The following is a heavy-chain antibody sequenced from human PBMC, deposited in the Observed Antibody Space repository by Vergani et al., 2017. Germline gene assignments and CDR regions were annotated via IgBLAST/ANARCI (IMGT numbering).Heavy chain of an antibody. D-gene: IGHD3-10*01. CDR1: GFTFTDYG. CDR3: ARRGLLWFGELLYPLDY. J-gene: IGHJ4*02. V-gene: IGHV3-48*01. Sequence: EVQLVASGGGLEQPGRSLRLSCRASGFTFTDYGISWVRQAPGKGLEWVSYISSSSSTIYYADSVKGRFTISRDNAKNSLYLQMNSLRAEDTAVYYCARRGLLWFGELLYPLDYWGQGTLVTVSS. CDR2: ISSSSSTI.